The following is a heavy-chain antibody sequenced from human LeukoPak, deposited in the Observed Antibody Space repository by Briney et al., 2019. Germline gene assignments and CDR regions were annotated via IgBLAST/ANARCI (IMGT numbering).Heavy chain of an antibody. CDR3: ASVSVWELATHTGGSFDY. CDR2: IYHTGTT. D-gene: IGHD1-26*01. J-gene: IGHJ4*02. CDR1: GGPISRIEYY. Sequence: KSSETLSLTCTVSGGPISRIEYYWGWVRQSPVKGLEWLGHIYHTGTTLYSPHLNNRLTVSVDSSKNQFSLTLNSVTAADTAVYYCASVSVWELATHTGGSFDYWGRGILVTVSS. V-gene: IGHV4-30-4*01.